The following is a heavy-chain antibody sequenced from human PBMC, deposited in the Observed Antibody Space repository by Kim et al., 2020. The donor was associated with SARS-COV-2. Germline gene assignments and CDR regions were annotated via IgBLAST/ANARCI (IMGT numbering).Heavy chain of an antibody. Sequence: SETLSLTCIVSGDSISRGDYYWSWIRQPPGKGLEWIGYIHHSGSTHYSPSLTGRLVISVDTSKNHFSLNLRSVTAADTAVYYCARVPGYCSGGSCYSFWFDPWGQGTLVTVSS. D-gene: IGHD2-15*01. CDR2: IHHSGST. CDR3: ARVPGYCSGGSCYSFWFDP. V-gene: IGHV4-30-4*08. CDR1: GDSISRGDYY. J-gene: IGHJ5*02.